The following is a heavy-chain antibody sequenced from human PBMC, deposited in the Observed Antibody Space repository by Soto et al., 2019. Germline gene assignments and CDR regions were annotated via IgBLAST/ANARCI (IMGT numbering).Heavy chain of an antibody. CDR3: ARRTQLWSPIDY. V-gene: IGHV3-66*01. CDR1: GFSVSSNY. D-gene: IGHD5-18*01. J-gene: IGHJ4*02. CDR2: FYRDGGT. Sequence: EVQLVQSGGGLVQPGGSLRLSCAASGFSVSSNYMSWVRQAPGTGLEWVSVFYRDGGTFHVDSVKGRFTLSRDNSKNTVFLEMNSLRAEDTAVYFCARRTQLWSPIDYWGQGTLVTVSS.